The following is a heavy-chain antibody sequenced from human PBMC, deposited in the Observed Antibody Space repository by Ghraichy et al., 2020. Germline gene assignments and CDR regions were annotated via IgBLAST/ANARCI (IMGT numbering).Heavy chain of an antibody. D-gene: IGHD5-12*01. CDR2: ISSSSSYI. J-gene: IGHJ4*02. CDR1: GFTFSSYS. CDR3: ARDSVNAWLRPPVDY. Sequence: LSLTCAASGFTFSSYSMNWVRQAPGKGLEWVSSISSSSSYIYYADSVKGRFTISRDNAKNSLYLQMNSLRAEDTAVYYCARDSVNAWLRPPVDYWGQGTLVTVSS. V-gene: IGHV3-21*01.